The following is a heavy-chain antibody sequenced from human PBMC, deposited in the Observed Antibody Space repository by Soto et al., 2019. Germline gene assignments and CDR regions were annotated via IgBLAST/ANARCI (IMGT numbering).Heavy chain of an antibody. CDR2: ISGSGGST. CDR1: GFTFSSYA. V-gene: IGHV3-23*01. CDR3: AKGLYYDSSGYQCPLDY. D-gene: IGHD3-22*01. J-gene: IGHJ4*02. Sequence: GGSLRLSCAASGFTFSSYAMSWVRQAPGKGLEWVSAISGSGGSTYYADSVKGRFPISRDNSKITLYLQMNSLRAEDTAFYYCAKGLYYDSSGYQCPLDYWGQGTLVTVSS.